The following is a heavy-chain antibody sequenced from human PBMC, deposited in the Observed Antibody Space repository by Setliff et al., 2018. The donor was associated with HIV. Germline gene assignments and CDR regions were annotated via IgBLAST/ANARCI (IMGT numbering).Heavy chain of an antibody. CDR3: ASATNYYDSSNYYMDV. J-gene: IGHJ6*03. D-gene: IGHD3-22*01. Sequence: GASVKVSCKASGYTFTSYAMHWVRQAPGQRLEWMGWINAGNGNTKYSQEFQGRVTITRDTSASTAYMELSSLRSEDMAVYYCASATNYYDSSNYYMDVWGKGTTVTVSS. V-gene: IGHV1-3*03. CDR1: GYTFTSYA. CDR2: INAGNGNT.